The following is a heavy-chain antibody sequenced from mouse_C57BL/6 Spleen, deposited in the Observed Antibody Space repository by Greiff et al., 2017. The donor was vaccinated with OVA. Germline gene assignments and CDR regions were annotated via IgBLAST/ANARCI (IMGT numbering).Heavy chain of an antibody. V-gene: IGHV1-69*01. CDR2: IDPSDSYT. CDR1: GYTFTSYW. D-gene: IGHD2-12*01. Sequence: VQLQQPGAELVMPGASVKLSCKASGYTFTSYWMHWVKQRPGQGLEWIGEIDPSDSYTNYNQKFKGKSTLTVDKSSSTAYMQLSSLTSEDAAVYYCAREYDRYWYFDVWGTGTTVTVSS. J-gene: IGHJ1*03. CDR3: AREYDRYWYFDV.